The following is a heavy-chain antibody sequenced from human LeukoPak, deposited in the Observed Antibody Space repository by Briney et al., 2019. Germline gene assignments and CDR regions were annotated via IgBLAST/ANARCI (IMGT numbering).Heavy chain of an antibody. CDR3: ARDPVDGYSHYDY. V-gene: IGHV1-2*02. D-gene: IGHD5-24*01. Sequence: GASVTVSCKASGYTLTDYHMIWVRQAPGQGLEWMAWMKPNSGGINYAQEFQGRVTVTRDTSISTAYMELSSLRSDDTAIYYCARDPVDGYSHYDYWGQGTLVTVSS. J-gene: IGHJ4*02. CDR2: MKPNSGGI. CDR1: GYTLTDYH.